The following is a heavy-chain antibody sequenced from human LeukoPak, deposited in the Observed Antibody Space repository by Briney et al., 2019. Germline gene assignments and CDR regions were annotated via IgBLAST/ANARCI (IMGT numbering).Heavy chain of an antibody. D-gene: IGHD2-2*01. CDR2: MNPNSGNT. Sequence: EASVKVSCKASGYTFTSYDINWVRQATGQGLEWMGWMNPNSGNTGYAQKFQGRVTMTRNTSISTAYMELSSLRSEDTAVYYCAGALSPAPIAPFDYWGQGTLVTVSS. V-gene: IGHV1-8*01. J-gene: IGHJ4*02. CDR1: GYTFTSYD. CDR3: AGALSPAPIAPFDY.